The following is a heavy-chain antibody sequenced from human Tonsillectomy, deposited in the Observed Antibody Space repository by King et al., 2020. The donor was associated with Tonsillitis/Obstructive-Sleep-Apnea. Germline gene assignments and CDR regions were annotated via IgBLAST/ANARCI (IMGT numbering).Heavy chain of an antibody. CDR1: GFTFSTYW. V-gene: IGHV3-7*01. CDR2: IKQDGSEK. J-gene: IGHJ6*03. Sequence: VQLVESGGNLVQPGGSLRLSCTASGFTFSTYWMSWVRQAPGKGLEWVANIKQDGSEKYYVGSVKGRFTISRDNAKNSLYLQVNSLRAEDTAVYYCARVPPAFRGYYYLDVWGKGTTVTVSS. D-gene: IGHD2-2*01. CDR3: ARVPPAFRGYYYLDV.